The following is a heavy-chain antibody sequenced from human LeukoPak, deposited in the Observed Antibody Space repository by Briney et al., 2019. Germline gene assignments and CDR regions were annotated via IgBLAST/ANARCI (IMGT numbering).Heavy chain of an antibody. CDR3: AREGGTYAGFDY. D-gene: IGHD1-26*01. CDR2: IKQDGSEK. CDR1: GFTFRNYW. Sequence: PGGSLRLSCAVSGFTFRNYWMSWVRQAPGEGLEWVAKIKQDGSEKYYVDSVKGRFTIFRDNAKNSLYLQMNSLRAEDTAVYYCAREGGTYAGFDYWGQGTLVTVSS. V-gene: IGHV3-7*01. J-gene: IGHJ4*02.